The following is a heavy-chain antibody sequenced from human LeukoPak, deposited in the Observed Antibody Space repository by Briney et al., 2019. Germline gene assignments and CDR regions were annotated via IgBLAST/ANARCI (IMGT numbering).Heavy chain of an antibody. CDR1: NDSISSYC. CDR3: ATSYDGKTAPYDL. Sequence: SEALSLTCTVSNDSISSYCCSWVRQPPGKGLEWIGFMCPSGRTDYNPSLKSRVTMSIDTSKNQLSMELRFLTAADTAVYYCATSYDGKTAPYDLWGHGTLVTVSS. V-gene: IGHV4-4*08. D-gene: IGHD4-23*01. CDR2: MCPSGRT. J-gene: IGHJ5*02.